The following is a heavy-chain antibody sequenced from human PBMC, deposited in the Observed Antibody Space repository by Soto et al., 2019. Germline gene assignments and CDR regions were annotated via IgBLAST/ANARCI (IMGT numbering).Heavy chain of an antibody. V-gene: IGHV3-23*01. CDR3: AKDLAAGKYYYYYYGMDV. Sequence: GGSLRLSGAASGFTVSSYAMSWVRQAPGRGLEWVSAISGSGGSTYYAASVKGRFTISRDNSKNTLYLQMNRLRAEDTAVDYCAKDLAAGKYYYYYYGMDVWGQGTTVTVSS. D-gene: IGHD6-13*01. CDR2: ISGSGGST. J-gene: IGHJ6*02. CDR1: GFTVSSYA.